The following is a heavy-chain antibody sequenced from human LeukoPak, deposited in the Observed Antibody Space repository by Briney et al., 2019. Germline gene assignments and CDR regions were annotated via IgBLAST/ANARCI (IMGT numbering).Heavy chain of an antibody. CDR1: GFTFSSIA. CDR3: AKSRMYDFWSLEP. J-gene: IGHJ5*02. V-gene: IGHV3-23*01. Sequence: GGSLRLSCAASGFTFSSIAMSWVRQAPGEGLEWVSSITSSGGSTYYPDSVKGRFTIFRGNSRNTLFLQMNRLRAEDTGVYYCAKSRMYDFWSLEPWGEGTLVTVSS. D-gene: IGHD3-3*01. CDR2: ITSSGGST.